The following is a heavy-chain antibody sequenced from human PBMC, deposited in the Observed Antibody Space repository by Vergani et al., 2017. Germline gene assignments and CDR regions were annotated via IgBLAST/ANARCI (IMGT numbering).Heavy chain of an antibody. J-gene: IGHJ4*02. CDR2: ISSYNGNK. D-gene: IGHD1-26*01. V-gene: IGHV1-18*01. CDR3: ARGGVGATVY. Sequence: QVQLVQSGAEVKKPGASVKVSCKASGYTFSNYFISWLRQAPGQGLEWMGWISSYNGNKDYAKKFQGRVTMTTDTSTSTADMELRSLRSDETAVYYCARGGVGATVYWGQGTLVTVSS. CDR1: GYTFSNYF.